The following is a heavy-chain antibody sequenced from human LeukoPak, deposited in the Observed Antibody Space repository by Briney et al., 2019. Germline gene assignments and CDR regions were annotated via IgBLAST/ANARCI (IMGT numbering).Heavy chain of an antibody. Sequence: GESLKISCKGSGYSFTSYWVGWVRPMPGQGLEWMGRIYPGDSDTRYSPSFQGQVTISADKSISTAYLQWGCLRASDAAIYYCARRIAAAGADGLDVWGQGTTVTVSS. D-gene: IGHD6-13*01. CDR3: ARRIAAAGADGLDV. J-gene: IGHJ6*02. CDR1: GYSFTSYW. V-gene: IGHV5-51*01. CDR2: IYPGDSDT.